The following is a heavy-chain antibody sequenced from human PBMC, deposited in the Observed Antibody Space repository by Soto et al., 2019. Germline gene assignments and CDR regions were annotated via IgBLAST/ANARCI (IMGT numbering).Heavy chain of an antibody. J-gene: IGHJ4*02. CDR2: ISGSGGST. Sequence: PGGSLRLSCAASGFTFSSYAMSWVRQAPGKGLEWVSAISGSGGSTYYADSVKGRFTISRDNSKNTLYLQMNSLRAEDTAVYYCAKDRLITFGGVIVIDFDYWGQGTLVTVSS. CDR3: AKDRLITFGGVIVIDFDY. CDR1: GFTFSSYA. V-gene: IGHV3-23*01. D-gene: IGHD3-16*02.